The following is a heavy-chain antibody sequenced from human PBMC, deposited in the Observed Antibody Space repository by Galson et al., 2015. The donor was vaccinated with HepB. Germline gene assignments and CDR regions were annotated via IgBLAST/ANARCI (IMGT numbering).Heavy chain of an antibody. CDR2: IIPILGIA. CDR3: ARGPTYYDFWSGYYQDY. CDR1: GGTFSSYT. J-gene: IGHJ4*02. V-gene: IGHV1-69*02. D-gene: IGHD3-3*01. Sequence: SVKVSCKASGGTFSSYTISWVRQAPGQGLEWMGRIIPILGIANYAQKFQGRVTITADKSTSTAYMELSSLRSEDTAVYYCARGPTYYDFWSGYYQDYWGQGTLVTVSS.